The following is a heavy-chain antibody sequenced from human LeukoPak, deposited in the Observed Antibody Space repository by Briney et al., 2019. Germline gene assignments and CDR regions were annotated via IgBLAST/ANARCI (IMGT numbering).Heavy chain of an antibody. Sequence: KPSETLSLTCTVSGGSISSSGYYWGWIRQPPGKGLEWIGNIYYSGSTYYNPSLKSRVTISVDTSKNQFSLKLSSVTAADTAVYYCARHGTYCSSTSCYSDAFDIWGQGTMVTVSS. V-gene: IGHV4-39*01. D-gene: IGHD2-2*01. CDR2: IYYSGST. CDR1: GGSISSSGYY. CDR3: ARHGTYCSSTSCYSDAFDI. J-gene: IGHJ3*02.